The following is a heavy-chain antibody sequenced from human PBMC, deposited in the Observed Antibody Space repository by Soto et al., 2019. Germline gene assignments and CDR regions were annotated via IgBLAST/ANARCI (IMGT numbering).Heavy chain of an antibody. J-gene: IGHJ4*02. V-gene: IGHV3-23*01. CDR2: ISTSGGST. D-gene: IGHD6-6*01. Sequence: CLRLSCAASGFTFSSYDMSWVRQAPGKGLEWVSAISTSGGSTYYADSVKGRFTISRDNSKNTLYLQMNSLSAEDTAIYYCAKTWRQLASVDSWGQGTRVPSPQ. CDR3: AKTWRQLASVDS. CDR1: GFTFSSYD.